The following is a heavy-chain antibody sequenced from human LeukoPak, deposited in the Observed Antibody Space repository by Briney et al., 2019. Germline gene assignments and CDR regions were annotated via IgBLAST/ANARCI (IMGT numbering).Heavy chain of an antibody. D-gene: IGHD4-11*01. CDR1: GFIFDDYA. CDR3: VKGSNYGPMDV. CDR2: ISWNSDRI. V-gene: IGHV3-9*01. J-gene: IGHJ6*03. Sequence: GRSLRLSCAASGFIFDDYAMHWVRQAPGKGLEWVSGISWNSDRIYYADSVKGRFTISRDNAKNFLYLQMNSLRAEDRALYYCVKGSNYGPMDVWGKGTTVTVSS.